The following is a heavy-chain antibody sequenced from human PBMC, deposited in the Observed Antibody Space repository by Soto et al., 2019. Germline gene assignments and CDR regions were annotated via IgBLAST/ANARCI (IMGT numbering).Heavy chain of an antibody. V-gene: IGHV3-30*18. CDR2: ISYDGSHK. D-gene: IGHD2-15*01. Sequence: QVQLVESGGGVVQPGRSLRLSCAGSGFTFSNYGLHWVRQAPGKGLEWVAVISYDGSHKYYADSVKGRFTISRDNSNNMLYSQKARLRAEDTAVYYCAKDGAPRYCSRSSCHPAGAYWGQGTLVTVSS. CDR3: AKDGAPRYCSRSSCHPAGAY. J-gene: IGHJ4*02. CDR1: GFTFSNYG.